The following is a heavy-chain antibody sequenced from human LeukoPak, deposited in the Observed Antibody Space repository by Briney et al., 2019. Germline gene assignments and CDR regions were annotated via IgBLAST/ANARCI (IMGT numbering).Heavy chain of an antibody. CDR3: ARTPKSEPTMAFDI. Sequence: GGSLRLSCAASGFTVSSNYMSWVRQAPGQGLEWMGWINPNSGGTNYAQKFQGRVTMTRDTSISTAYMELSRLRSDDTAVYYCARTPKSEPTMAFDIWGQGTMVTVSS. D-gene: IGHD1-26*01. J-gene: IGHJ3*02. V-gene: IGHV1-2*02. CDR1: GFTVSSNY. CDR2: INPNSGGT.